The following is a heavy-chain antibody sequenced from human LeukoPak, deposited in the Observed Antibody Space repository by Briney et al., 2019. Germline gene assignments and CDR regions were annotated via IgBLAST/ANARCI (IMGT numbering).Heavy chain of an antibody. Sequence: ASVKVSCKAFGHTFTSYDINWVRQATGQGLEWMGWMNPNSGNTGYAQKFQGRVTMTRDTSISTAYMELSSLRSEDTAVYYCVLGYSSSWYSFDFWGQGALVTVSS. D-gene: IGHD6-13*01. CDR2: MNPNSGNT. V-gene: IGHV1-8*01. CDR3: VLGYSSSWYSFDF. J-gene: IGHJ4*02. CDR1: GHTFTSYD.